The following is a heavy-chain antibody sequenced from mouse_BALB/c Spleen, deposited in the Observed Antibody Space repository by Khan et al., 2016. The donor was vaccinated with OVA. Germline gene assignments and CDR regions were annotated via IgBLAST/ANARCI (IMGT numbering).Heavy chain of an antibody. CDR1: GYSITTDYA. Sequence: DVQLQESGPGLVKPSQSLSLTCTVTGYSITTDYAWNLIRQFPGSKLGWMGHISYSGNTKYNPSLKSRTSITRDTSKNQSFLQLKSVTTEDTARYYCARIYGGDFDYWGQGTTLTVSS. V-gene: IGHV3-2*02. D-gene: IGHD1-1*01. J-gene: IGHJ2*01. CDR2: ISYSGNT. CDR3: ARIYGGDFDY.